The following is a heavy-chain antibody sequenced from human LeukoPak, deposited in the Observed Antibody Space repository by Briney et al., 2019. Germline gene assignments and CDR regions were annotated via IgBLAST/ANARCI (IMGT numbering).Heavy chain of an antibody. CDR1: GFTVSSYY. V-gene: IGHV3-64D*09. CDR2: SGGAT. CDR3: IEYRIGTYSFDY. Sequence: PGGSLRLFCSASGFTVSSYYRDWVRQAPGKGLEYVSTSGGATYYADSVKGRCTISRDNAKNTLYLQMRSMRAEGTAGYYCIEYRIGTYSFDYWGQGTLVTVSS. D-gene: IGHD2/OR15-2a*01. J-gene: IGHJ4*02.